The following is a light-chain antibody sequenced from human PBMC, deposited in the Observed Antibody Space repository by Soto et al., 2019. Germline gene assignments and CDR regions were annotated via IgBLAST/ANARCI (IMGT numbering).Light chain of an antibody. V-gene: IGKV3-15*01. J-gene: IGKJ2*01. CDR1: ESVRRN. Sequence: EIVMTQSPATLAVSPGERVTLSCRASESVRRNLAWYQQKPGQAPRLLMSGASMRATNIPARFSGSGSETEFTLTISSLQSEDFAVYYCQQYNSGPVYTFSQGTKLEIK. CDR3: QQYNSGPVYT. CDR2: GAS.